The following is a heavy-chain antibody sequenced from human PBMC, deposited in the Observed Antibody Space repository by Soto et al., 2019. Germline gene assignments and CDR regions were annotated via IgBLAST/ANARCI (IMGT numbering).Heavy chain of an antibody. CDR1: GGSISSSNW. Sequence: QVQLQESGPGLVKPSGTLSLTCAVSGGSISSSNWWSWVRQPPGKGLEWIVGSYHSGSTNYNPSLKSRVTISVDNSKDQFSLKLSSGTAADTAVYYCARVVGGYYDGMDVWGQGTTVNVSS. CDR2: SYHSGST. CDR3: ARVVGGYYDGMDV. J-gene: IGHJ6*02. D-gene: IGHD2-2*01. V-gene: IGHV4-4*02.